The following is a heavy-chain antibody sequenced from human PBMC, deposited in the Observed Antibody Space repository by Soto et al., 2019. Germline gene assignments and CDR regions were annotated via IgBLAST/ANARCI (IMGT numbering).Heavy chain of an antibody. CDR2: IYYSGST. J-gene: IGHJ3*02. V-gene: IGHV4-31*03. CDR3: ARDIGPSPLTMIVVNDAFDI. CDR1: GGSISSGGYY. Sequence: QVQLQESGPGLVKPSQTLSLTCTVSGGSISSGGYYWSWIRQHPGKGLEWIGYIYYSGSTYYNPYXXXRVTTSVDTSXXQXSXXLRSVTAADTAVYYCARDIGPSPLTMIVVNDAFDIWGQGTMVTVSS. D-gene: IGHD3-22*01.